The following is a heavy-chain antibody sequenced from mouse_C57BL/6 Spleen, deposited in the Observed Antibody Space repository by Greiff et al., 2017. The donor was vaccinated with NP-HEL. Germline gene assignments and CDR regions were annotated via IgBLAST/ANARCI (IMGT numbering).Heavy chain of an antibody. CDR1: GYAFTNYL. CDR2: INPGSGGT. V-gene: IGHV1-54*01. CDR3: ARGGDGYFFFLDV. D-gene: IGHD2-3*01. J-gene: IGHJ1*03. Sequence: QVQLKQSGAELVRPGTSVKVSCKASGYAFTNYLIEWVKQRPGQGLEWIGVINPGSGGTNYNEKFKGKATLTADKSSSTAYMQLSSLTSEDSAVYFCARGGDGYFFFLDVWGTGTTVTVSS.